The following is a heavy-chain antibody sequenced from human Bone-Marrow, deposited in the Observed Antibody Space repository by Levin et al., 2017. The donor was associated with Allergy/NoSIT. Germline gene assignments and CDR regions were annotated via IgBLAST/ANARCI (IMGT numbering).Heavy chain of an antibody. D-gene: IGHD5-12*01. CDR3: TRASWYSGYASFGY. J-gene: IGHJ4*02. CDR1: GFTFGDYV. CDR2: IRSKTYGGTT. V-gene: IGHV3-49*03. Sequence: PGGSLRLSCTASGFTFGDYVMGWFRQAPGKGLEWVGFIRSKTYGGTTEYAASVKGRFTISRDDSKSIAYLQMNSLKTEDTAVYYCTRASWYSGYASFGYWGQGTLVTVSS.